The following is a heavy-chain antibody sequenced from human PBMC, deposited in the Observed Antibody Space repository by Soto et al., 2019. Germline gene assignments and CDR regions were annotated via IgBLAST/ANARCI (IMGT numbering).Heavy chain of an antibody. CDR1: GITFINAW. CDR2: IKNRVDGGAA. D-gene: IGHD4-17*01. CDR3: TTDPGDYEDF. V-gene: IGHV3-15*01. J-gene: IGHJ4*02. Sequence: EVQLVESGGDLVKPGGCLRLSCAASGITFINAWMSWVRQAPGKGLEWVGRIKNRVDGGAADYAAPVRGRFTISRDDSTDTLFLQMNNLKAEDTAVYYCTTDPGDYEDFWGQGTLVTVSS.